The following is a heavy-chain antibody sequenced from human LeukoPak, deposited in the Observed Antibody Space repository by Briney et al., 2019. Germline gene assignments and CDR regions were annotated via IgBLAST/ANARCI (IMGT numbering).Heavy chain of an antibody. CDR1: GGSISSCGYS. D-gene: IGHD3-22*01. V-gene: IGHV4-30-2*01. J-gene: IGHJ4*02. Sequence: PSETLSLTCAVSGGSISSCGYSWSWIRQPPGKGLEWIGYIYHSGSTYYNPSLKSRVTISVDRSKNQFSLKLSSVTAADTAVYYCARGTYYYDSSGYYWDYWGQGTLVTVSS. CDR2: IYHSGST. CDR3: ARGTYYYDSSGYYWDY.